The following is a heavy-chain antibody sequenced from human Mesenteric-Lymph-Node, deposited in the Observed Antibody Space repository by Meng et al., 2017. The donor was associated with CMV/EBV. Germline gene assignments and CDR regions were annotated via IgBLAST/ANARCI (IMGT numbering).Heavy chain of an antibody. Sequence: GESLKISCAASGFTFSSYGMHWVRQAPGKGLEWVAIIRYDGSRKYYADSVKGRFTISRDNSKNTVYLQMNSLRAADTAVYYCAKIVWSGADYDYYGMDVWGQGTTVTVSS. J-gene: IGHJ6*02. D-gene: IGHD3-3*01. CDR2: IRYDGSRK. CDR1: GFTFSSYG. V-gene: IGHV3-30*02. CDR3: AKIVWSGADYDYYGMDV.